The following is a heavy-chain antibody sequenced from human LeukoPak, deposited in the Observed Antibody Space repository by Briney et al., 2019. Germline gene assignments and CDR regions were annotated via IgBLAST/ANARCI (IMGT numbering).Heavy chain of an antibody. CDR2: INPNSGGT. V-gene: IGHV1-2*02. CDR1: GYTFTNYY. D-gene: IGHD2-8*02. CDR3: ARDCTDPTCDGDWFDP. Sequence: WASVTVSFTASGYTFTNYYVHWVRQAPGQGLEWIGWINPNSGGTNSAQKFQGRVTMTRDTSISTAYMELSRLRSDDTAVYFCARDCTDPTCDGDWFDPWGQGTLVTVSS. J-gene: IGHJ5*02.